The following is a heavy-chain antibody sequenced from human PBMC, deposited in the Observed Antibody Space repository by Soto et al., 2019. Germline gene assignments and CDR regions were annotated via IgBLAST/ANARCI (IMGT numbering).Heavy chain of an antibody. V-gene: IGHV1-69*01. CDR2: IIPISGTA. D-gene: IGHD2-2*01. Sequence: QVQLVQSGAEVKKPGSSVKVSCKASGGTFSSYAISWVRQAPGQGLEWMGGIIPISGTANYAQKFQGRVTITADESTSTSYMELSSLRSEVTAVYYCARSQGSSTSLEIYYYYYYGMDVWGQGTTVTVSS. CDR1: GGTFSSYA. CDR3: ARSQGSSTSLEIYYYYYYGMDV. J-gene: IGHJ6*02.